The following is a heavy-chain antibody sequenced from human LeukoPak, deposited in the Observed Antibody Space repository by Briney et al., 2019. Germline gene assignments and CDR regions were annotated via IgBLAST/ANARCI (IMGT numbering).Heavy chain of an antibody. D-gene: IGHD3-22*01. V-gene: IGHV1-2*04. J-gene: IGHJ3*02. CDR2: INPNSGGT. Sequence: ASVKVSCKAFGYTFTGYYMHWVRQAPGQGLEWMGWINPNSGGTNYAQKFQGWVTMTRDTSISTAYMELSRLRSDDTAVYYCARTYYYDSSGYYNAWAFDIWGQGTMVTVSS. CDR1: GYTFTGYY. CDR3: ARTYYYDSSGYYNAWAFDI.